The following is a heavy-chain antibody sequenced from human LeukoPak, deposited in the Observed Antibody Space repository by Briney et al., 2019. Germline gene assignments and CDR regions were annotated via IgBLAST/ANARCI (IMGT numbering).Heavy chain of an antibody. CDR3: TSVLTFGGVIPDYFDC. V-gene: IGHV3-15*01. CDR2: IKRKTDGGTT. CDR1: GFTSSNAI. J-gene: IGHJ4*02. Sequence: PRGSLRPSCAASGFTSSNAIMSWVRQAPGKGLECVGRIKRKTDGGTTDYAAPVKGRFTISRDDSKNTLYLQMYSLKTEDTAVYCCTSVLTFGGVIPDYFDCWGQGTLVTVCS. D-gene: IGHD3-16*01.